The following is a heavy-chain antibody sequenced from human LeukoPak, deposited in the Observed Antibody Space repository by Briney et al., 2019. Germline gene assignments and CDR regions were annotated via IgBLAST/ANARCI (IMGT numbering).Heavy chain of an antibody. CDR2: INPNSGGT. CDR1: GYTFTGYY. V-gene: IGHV1-2*02. Sequence: ASVKVSCKASGYTFTGYYMHWVRQAPGQGLEWMGWINPNSGGTNYAQKFQGRVTMTRDTSISTAYMELSRLRSDDTVVYYCARDTQLRYFDWLLYYWFDPWGQGTLVTVSS. D-gene: IGHD3-9*01. J-gene: IGHJ5*02. CDR3: ARDTQLRYFDWLLYYWFDP.